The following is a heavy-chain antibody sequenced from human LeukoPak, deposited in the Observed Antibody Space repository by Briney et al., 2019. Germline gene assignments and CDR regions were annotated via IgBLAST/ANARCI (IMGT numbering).Heavy chain of an antibody. J-gene: IGHJ2*01. CDR3: ARVQGGGGGLGYFNL. Sequence: SETLSLTCSVSGGSISSYYWGWIRQPPGKALEYIGYIFYSGSTNYNPSLKSRVTISVDTSRNHFSLKLNSVTAADTAVYYCARVQGGGGGLGYFNLWGRGALVTVSS. CDR1: GGSISSYY. V-gene: IGHV4-59*01. CDR2: IFYSGST. D-gene: IGHD3-16*01.